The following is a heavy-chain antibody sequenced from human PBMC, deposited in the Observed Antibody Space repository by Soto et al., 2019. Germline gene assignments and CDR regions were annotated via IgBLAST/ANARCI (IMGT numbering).Heavy chain of an antibody. V-gene: IGHV3-7*01. CDR3: ARLPTTTVTTRFYYYYGMDV. CDR1: GFTFSSYW. Sequence: GGSLRLSCAASGFTFSSYWMSWVRQAPGKGLEWVANIKQDGSEKYYVDSVKGRFTISRDNAKNSLYLQMNSLRAEDTAVYYCARLPTTTVTTRFYYYYGMDVWGQGTTVTVSS. CDR2: IKQDGSEK. J-gene: IGHJ6*02. D-gene: IGHD4-4*01.